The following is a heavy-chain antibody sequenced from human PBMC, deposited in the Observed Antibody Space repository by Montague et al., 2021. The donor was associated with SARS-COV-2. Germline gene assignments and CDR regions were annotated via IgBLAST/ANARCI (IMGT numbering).Heavy chain of an antibody. CDR2: IYYSGST. Sequence: SETLSLTCTVSGGSISSSSYYWGWIRQPPGKGLEWIGSIYYSGSTYYSPSRKRRVTISVDTTKHQFSLKLTSVTAADTAVYYCAMHPLGYCSSTSCYVVWGQGTLVTVSS. CDR3: AMHPLGYCSSTSCYVV. J-gene: IGHJ4*02. D-gene: IGHD2-2*01. V-gene: IGHV4-39*01. CDR1: GGSISSSSYY.